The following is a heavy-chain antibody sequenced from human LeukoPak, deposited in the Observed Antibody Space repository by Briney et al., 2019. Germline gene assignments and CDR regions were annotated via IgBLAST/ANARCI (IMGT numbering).Heavy chain of an antibody. CDR1: GYTFTSYD. J-gene: IGHJ5*02. CDR3: ARVGLGYCSGGSCYGDWFDP. V-gene: IGHV1-8*01. Sequence: ASVKVSCKASGYTFTSYDINWVRQATGQGLEWMGWMSPNSGNTGYAQKFQGRVTMTRNTSISTAYMELSSLRSEDTAVYYCARVGLGYCSGGSCYGDWFDPSGQGTLVTVSS. CDR2: MSPNSGNT. D-gene: IGHD2-15*01.